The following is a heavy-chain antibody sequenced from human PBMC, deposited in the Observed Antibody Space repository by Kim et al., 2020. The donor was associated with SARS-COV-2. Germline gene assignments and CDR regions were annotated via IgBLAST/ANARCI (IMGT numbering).Heavy chain of an antibody. D-gene: IGHD3-16*01. CDR2: IYYSGST. V-gene: IGHV4-59*13. CDR1: GGSISSYY. CDR3: ARGSASPMIFDY. J-gene: IGHJ4*02. Sequence: SETLSLTCTVSGGSISSYYWSWIRQPPGKGLEWMGYIYYSGSTNSNPSLKSRVTISVDTSKDQFSLKLSSVTAADTAVYYCARGSASPMIFDYWGQGSLVTVSS.